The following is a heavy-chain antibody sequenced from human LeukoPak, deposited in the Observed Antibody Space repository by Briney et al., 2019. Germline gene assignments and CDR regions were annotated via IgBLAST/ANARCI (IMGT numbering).Heavy chain of an antibody. CDR1: GYTFTGYS. D-gene: IGHD3-3*01. Sequence: ASVKVSCKASGYTFTGYSIHWVRQAPGQGLEWMGWFNPNSGGTNYAHKFQDRVTMTRDTSINTAHMELSRLRFDDMAVYYCARGGGTISGVVDYWGQGTLVTVSS. CDR3: ARGGGTISGVVDY. V-gene: IGHV1-2*02. J-gene: IGHJ4*02. CDR2: FNPNSGGT.